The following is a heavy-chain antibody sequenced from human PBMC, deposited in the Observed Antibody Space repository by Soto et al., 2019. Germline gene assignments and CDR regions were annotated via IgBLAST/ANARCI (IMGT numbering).Heavy chain of an antibody. D-gene: IGHD3-16*01. CDR2: TYYRSKWYN. V-gene: IGHV6-1*01. CDR1: GDSVSKNSAT. CDR3: ARGSLRGGNWYFDL. Sequence: QEQLQQSGPGLVKPSQTLSLTCAISGDSVSKNSATWNWIRQSPARGLEWLGRTYYRSKWYNDYAVSVKSRITINPDTSKNPFSLQLNSVTPEDTAVYYCARGSLRGGNWYFDLWGHGTLVTFSS. J-gene: IGHJ2*01.